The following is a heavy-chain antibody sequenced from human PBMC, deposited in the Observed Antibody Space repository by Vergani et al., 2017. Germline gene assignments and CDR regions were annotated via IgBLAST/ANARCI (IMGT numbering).Heavy chain of an antibody. D-gene: IGHD2-21*01. CDR2: IKQDGSEK. J-gene: IGHJ6*02. CDR3: ARCVWWSSPDGMDV. V-gene: IGHV3-7*04. Sequence: EVQLVESGGGLVQPGGSLRLSCAASGFTFSSYWMSWVRQAPGKGLEWVANIKQDGSEKYYVDSVKGRFTISRDNAKNSLYLQMNSLRAEDTAVYYCARCVWWSSPDGMDVWGQGTTVTVSS. CDR1: GFTFSSYW.